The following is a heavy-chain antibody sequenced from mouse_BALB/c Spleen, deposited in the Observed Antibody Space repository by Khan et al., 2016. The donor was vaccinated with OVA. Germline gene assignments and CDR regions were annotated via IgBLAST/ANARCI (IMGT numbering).Heavy chain of an antibody. CDR1: GYTFTSYW. J-gene: IGHJ2*01. D-gene: IGHD1-1*01. CDR2: TNPTNGRT. V-gene: IGHV1S81*02. Sequence: QVQLQQPGAELVKAGASVKMSCKASGYTFTSYWMHWVKQRLGQGLEWFAETNPTNGRTYYNEQFKSKATLPVAKSSSTAYMLLSGPTFEDAAVYYCARIKKIVATYFDYWGQGTTLTVSS. CDR3: ARIKKIVATYFDY.